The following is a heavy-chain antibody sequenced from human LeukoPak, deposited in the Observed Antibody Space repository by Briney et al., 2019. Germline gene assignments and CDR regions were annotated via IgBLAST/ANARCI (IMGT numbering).Heavy chain of an antibody. J-gene: IGHJ4*02. D-gene: IGHD6-13*01. Sequence: GGSLRLSCAASGFSVGSNYMNWVRQAPGKGLECVSVIFSLGSTYYADSVKGRFTISRHNSENTLYLQMNSLRVEDTAVYYRTSSSPTSYSDYWGQGTLVTVSS. CDR3: TSSSPTSYSDY. V-gene: IGHV3-53*04. CDR1: GFSVGSNY. CDR2: IFSLGST.